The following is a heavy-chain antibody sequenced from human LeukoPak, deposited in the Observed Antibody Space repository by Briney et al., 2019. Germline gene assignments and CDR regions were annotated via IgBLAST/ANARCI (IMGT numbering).Heavy chain of an antibody. CDR1: GYTFTRYS. J-gene: IGHJ4*02. CDR2: ISAYNGDT. D-gene: IGHD5-12*01. CDR3: ARSHAGYETEFYFDS. Sequence: ASVKVSCKASGYTFTRYSIGWVRQAPGQGLEWVGWISAYNGDTNYEQKFQGRVTLTTDASTSTAYMDLRSLRSDDTAVYYCARSHAGYETEFYFDSWGQGTLVTVSS. V-gene: IGHV1-18*01.